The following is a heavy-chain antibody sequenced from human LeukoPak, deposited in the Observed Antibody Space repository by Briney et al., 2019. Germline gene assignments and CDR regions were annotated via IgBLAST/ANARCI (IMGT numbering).Heavy chain of an antibody. CDR2: IIPIIQIT. J-gene: IGHJ4*02. CDR1: GGTFSSYS. Sequence: ASVKVSCKASGGTFSSYSLSWVRQAPGQGLEWMGRIIPIIQITNYAQKFQGRVTITADKSTTTAYLELSSLRSEDTVVYYCAWHPSSGEFYFDSWGQGTLVTVSS. CDR3: AWHPSSGEFYFDS. D-gene: IGHD3-22*01. V-gene: IGHV1-69*02.